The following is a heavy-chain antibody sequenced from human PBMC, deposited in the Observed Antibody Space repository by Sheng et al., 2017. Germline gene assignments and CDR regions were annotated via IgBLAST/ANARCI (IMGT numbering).Heavy chain of an antibody. CDR2: INQDGTEK. CDR3: ARGALPDDF. J-gene: IGHJ4*02. V-gene: IGHV3-7*01. CDR1: GFVFNMYW. Sequence: EVQLVESGGGLVQPGGSLRLSCAGSGFVFNMYWMTWVRQAPGKGLEWVANINQDGTEKKYVDSVKGRFTISRDNVRKSVHLQMDNLRIEDTAVYFCARGALPDDFWGQGTLVSVSS.